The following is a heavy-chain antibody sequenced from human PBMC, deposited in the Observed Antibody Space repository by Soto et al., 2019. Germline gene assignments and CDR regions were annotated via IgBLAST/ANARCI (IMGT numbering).Heavy chain of an antibody. CDR1: GYTFTSYA. Sequence: ASVKVSCKASGYTFTSYAMHWVGQAPGQRREWMGWINAGNGNTKYSQKFQGRVTITRDTSASTAYMELSSLRAEDTAVYFCARGQSIDFCSGYPPHNWFDPWGQGTLVTVSS. CDR2: INAGNGNT. V-gene: IGHV1-3*01. D-gene: IGHD3-3*01. CDR3: ARGQSIDFCSGYPPHNWFDP. J-gene: IGHJ5*02.